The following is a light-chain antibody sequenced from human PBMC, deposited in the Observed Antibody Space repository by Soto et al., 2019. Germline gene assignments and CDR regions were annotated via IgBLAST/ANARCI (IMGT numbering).Light chain of an antibody. Sequence: QSVLTQPPSASGSPGQSVTISCTGTSSDVGGYNYVSWYQQQPGKAPKLMIYEASKRPSGVPDRFSGSKSGNTTSLTVSGLQSEDEADYYCSSYAGSNNWVFGGGTKLTVL. CDR2: EAS. V-gene: IGLV2-8*01. CDR3: SSYAGSNNWV. J-gene: IGLJ3*02. CDR1: SSDVGGYNY.